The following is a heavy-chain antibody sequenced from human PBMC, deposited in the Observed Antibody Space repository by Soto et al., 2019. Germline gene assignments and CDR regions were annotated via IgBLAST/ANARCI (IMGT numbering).Heavy chain of an antibody. CDR1: GGSFSGYY. D-gene: IGHD6-19*01. CDR2: INHSGST. CDR3: ARGSSGGRGLDY. Sequence: PSETLSLTCAVYGGSFSGYYWSWIRQPPGKGLEWIGEINHSGSTNYNPSLKSRVTISVDTSKNQFSLKLTSVTAADTAVYYCARGSSGGRGLDYWGQGTLVTVS. V-gene: IGHV4-34*01. J-gene: IGHJ4*02.